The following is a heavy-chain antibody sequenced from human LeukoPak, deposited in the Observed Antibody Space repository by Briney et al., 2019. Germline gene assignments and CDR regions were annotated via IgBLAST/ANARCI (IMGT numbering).Heavy chain of an antibody. J-gene: IGHJ4*02. D-gene: IGHD3-10*01. CDR3: ARHALLWFGELEGHYFDY. CDR1: GFTFSNYD. V-gene: IGHV4-39*01. CDR2: IYYSGST. Sequence: PGGSLRLSCAASGFTFSNYDMSWVRQPPGKGLEWIGSIYYSGSTYYNPSLKSRVTISVDTSKNQFSLKLSSVTAADTAVYYCARHALLWFGELEGHYFDYWGQGTLVTVSS.